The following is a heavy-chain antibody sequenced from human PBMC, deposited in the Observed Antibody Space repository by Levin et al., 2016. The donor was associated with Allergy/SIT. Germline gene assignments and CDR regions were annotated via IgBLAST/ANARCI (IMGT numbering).Heavy chain of an antibody. V-gene: IGHV1-2*04. CDR3: ARGGYYDSSGYYSGDAFDI. CDR2: INPNSGGT. D-gene: IGHD3-22*01. Sequence: WVRQAPGQGLEWMGWINPNSGGTNYAQKFQGWVTMTRDTSISTAYMELSRLRSDDTAVYYCARGGYYDSSGYYSGDAFDIWGQGTMVTVSS. J-gene: IGHJ3*02.